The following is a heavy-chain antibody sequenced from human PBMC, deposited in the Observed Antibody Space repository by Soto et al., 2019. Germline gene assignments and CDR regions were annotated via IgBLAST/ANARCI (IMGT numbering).Heavy chain of an antibody. CDR3: ARDLRYSSSSMARYYYYGMDV. J-gene: IGHJ6*04. D-gene: IGHD6-6*01. CDR1: GFTFSSYS. Sequence: GGSLRLSCAASGFTFSSYSMNWVRQAPGKGLEWVSSISSSSSYIYYANSVKGRFTISRDNAKNSLYLQMNSLRAEDTAVYYCARDLRYSSSSMARYYYYGMDVWGKGTTVTV. CDR2: ISSSSSYI. V-gene: IGHV3-21*01.